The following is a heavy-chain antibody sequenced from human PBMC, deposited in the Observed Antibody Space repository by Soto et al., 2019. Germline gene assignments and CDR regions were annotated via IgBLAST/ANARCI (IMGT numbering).Heavy chain of an antibody. V-gene: IGHV1-69*13. Sequence: SVKVSCKASGGTFSSYAISWVRQAPGQGLEWMGGIIPIFGTANYAQKFQGRVTITADASASIAYMELSSLRSEDTAVYYCVTNQKATYTGMDVWGQGTTVTVSS. J-gene: IGHJ6*02. D-gene: IGHD5-18*01. CDR1: GGTFSSYA. CDR2: IIPIFGTA. CDR3: VTNQKATYTGMDV.